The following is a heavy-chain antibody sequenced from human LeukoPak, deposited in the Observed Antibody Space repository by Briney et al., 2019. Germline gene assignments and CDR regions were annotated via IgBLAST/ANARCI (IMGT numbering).Heavy chain of an antibody. V-gene: IGHV4-59*08. J-gene: IGHJ3*02. CDR3: ARRNILAVAGPGAFDI. CDR2: LYYMRGA. Sequence: PSETLSLTCTVSGGSISGYYWSWSRQPPGKGVEWIGNLYYMRGAWYKSSLKSRVTTSVDTSRNEFSLKLSSVTAADTAVYYCARRNILAVAGPGAFDIWGQGTMVTVSS. CDR1: GGSISGYY. D-gene: IGHD6-19*01.